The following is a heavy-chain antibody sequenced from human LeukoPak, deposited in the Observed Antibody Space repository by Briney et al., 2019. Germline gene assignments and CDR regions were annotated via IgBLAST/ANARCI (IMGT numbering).Heavy chain of an antibody. Sequence: GGSLRLSCAASGFTVSKKYMSWVRQARGKGLEWVSSISSSSSYIYYADSVKGRFTISRDNAKNSLYLQMNSLRAEDTAVYYCARADSYGDSDWFDPWGQGTLVTVSS. D-gene: IGHD4-17*01. CDR1: GFTVSKKY. J-gene: IGHJ5*02. CDR2: ISSSSSYI. CDR3: ARADSYGDSDWFDP. V-gene: IGHV3-21*01.